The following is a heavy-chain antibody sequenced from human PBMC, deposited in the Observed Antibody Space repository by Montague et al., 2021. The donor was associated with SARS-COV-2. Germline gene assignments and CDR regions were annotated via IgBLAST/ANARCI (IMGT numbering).Heavy chain of an antibody. CDR3: ARHRNYGDHSLDNWFHP. V-gene: IGHV4-39*01. J-gene: IGHJ5*02. CDR2: IYNSGTT. Sequence: SQTLSLTCTVSGDSTSCPNCYWGWIRRPPGKGLDWIGTIYNSGTTYYNPSLKSRLTISIDTSKNQFSLKLSSVTAADTAVYYCARHRNYGDHSLDNWFHPGGQGTLVTVSS. D-gene: IGHD4-17*01. CDR1: GDSTSCPNCY.